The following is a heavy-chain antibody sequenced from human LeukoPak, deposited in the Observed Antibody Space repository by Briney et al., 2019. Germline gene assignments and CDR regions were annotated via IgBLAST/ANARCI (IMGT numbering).Heavy chain of an antibody. D-gene: IGHD2-21*02. V-gene: IGHV3-21*04. CDR1: GFTLRSYT. CDR2: IGISSNKI. CDR3: ARSGVVVTATRDY. J-gene: IGHJ4*02. Sequence: GGSLRLSCAASGFTLRSYTMNWVRQAPGKGLEWVSSIGISSNKIYYADSVKGRFIISRDNAKNSVYLQMNSLRAEDTAVYYCARSGVVVTATRDYWGQGTLVTVSS.